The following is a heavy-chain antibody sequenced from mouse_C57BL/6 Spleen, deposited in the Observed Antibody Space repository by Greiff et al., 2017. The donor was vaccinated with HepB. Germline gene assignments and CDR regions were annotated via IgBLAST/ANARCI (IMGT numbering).Heavy chain of an antibody. D-gene: IGHD2-5*01. V-gene: IGHV5-4*01. J-gene: IGHJ2*01. CDR3: ARDHSNYFDY. Sequence: EVKLVESGGGLVKPGGSLKLSCAASEFTFSSYAMSWVRQTPEKRLEWVATISDGGSYTYYPDNVKGRFTISRDNAKNNLYLQMSHLKSEDTAMYYCARDHSNYFDYWGQGTTLTVSS. CDR2: ISDGGSYT. CDR1: EFTFSSYA.